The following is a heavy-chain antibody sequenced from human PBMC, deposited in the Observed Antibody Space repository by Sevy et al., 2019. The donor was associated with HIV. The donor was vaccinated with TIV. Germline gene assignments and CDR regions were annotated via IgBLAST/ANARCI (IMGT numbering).Heavy chain of an antibody. CDR2: VYPNSGGT. CDR3: ARDAAGGTTNSGMDV. V-gene: IGHV1-2*06. D-gene: IGHD1-7*01. J-gene: IGHJ6*02. Sequence: ASVKVSCKASGYTFTGDYLHWVRQAPGQGLEWMGRVYPNSGGTNYARKFQGRVIMTRDTSISTAYMELTRLRFDDTAVYFWARDAAGGTTNSGMDVWGQGTTVTISS. CDR1: GYTFTGDY.